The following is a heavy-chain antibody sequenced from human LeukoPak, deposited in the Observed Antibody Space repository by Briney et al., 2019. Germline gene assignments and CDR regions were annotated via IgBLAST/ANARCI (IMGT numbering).Heavy chain of an antibody. Sequence: PSETLSLTCAVSGGSISSNSYYWGWIRQPPGKGLEWTGSIYYSGSTYYNPSLKSRVTISVDTSKNQFSLKLSSVTAADTAVYYCAREKTDYFDYWGQGTLVTVSS. CDR1: GGSISSNSYY. D-gene: IGHD2-21*02. CDR2: IYYSGST. CDR3: AREKTDYFDY. J-gene: IGHJ4*02. V-gene: IGHV4-39*01.